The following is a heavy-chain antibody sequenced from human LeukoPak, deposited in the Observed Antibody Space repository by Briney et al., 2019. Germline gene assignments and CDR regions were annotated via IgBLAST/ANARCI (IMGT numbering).Heavy chain of an antibody. CDR2: IHSGGKT. V-gene: IGHV3-53*01. CDR3: TRDLNSGGSC. D-gene: IGHD2-15*01. Sequence: GGSLRLSCAASGFTFSNYVMSWVRQAPGKGLEWVSVIHSGGKTYYADSVKGRFTISRDNSKNTVYLQMNSVRAEDTAVYYCTRDLNSGGSCWGQGTLVTVSS. CDR1: GFTFSNYV. J-gene: IGHJ4*02.